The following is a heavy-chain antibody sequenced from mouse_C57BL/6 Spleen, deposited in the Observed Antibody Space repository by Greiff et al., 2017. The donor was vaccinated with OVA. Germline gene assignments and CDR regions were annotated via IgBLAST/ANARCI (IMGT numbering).Heavy chain of an antibody. CDR2: IWGDGST. D-gene: IGHD1-3*01. Sequence: VMLVESGPGLVAPSQSLSITCTVSGFSLTSYGVSWVRQPPGKGLEWLGVIWGDGSTNYHSALISRLSISKQNSKSQVFLKLNILQTDDTATYYCATIYMNYAMDYWGQGTSVTVSS. CDR1: GFSLTSYG. CDR3: ATIYMNYAMDY. V-gene: IGHV2-3*01. J-gene: IGHJ4*01.